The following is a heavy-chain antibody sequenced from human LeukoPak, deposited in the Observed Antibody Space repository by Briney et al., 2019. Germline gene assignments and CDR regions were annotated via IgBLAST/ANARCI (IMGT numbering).Heavy chain of an antibody. Sequence: GGSLRLSCAASGFTFSTYAVSWVRQAPGKGLECVSTISGSGGSTYYADSVKGRFTISRDNSKNTLYLQMNSLRAEDTAVYYCAKADTVRAFDIWGQGTMVTVSS. D-gene: IGHD5-18*01. J-gene: IGHJ3*02. CDR1: GFTFSTYA. CDR2: ISGSGGST. V-gene: IGHV3-23*01. CDR3: AKADTVRAFDI.